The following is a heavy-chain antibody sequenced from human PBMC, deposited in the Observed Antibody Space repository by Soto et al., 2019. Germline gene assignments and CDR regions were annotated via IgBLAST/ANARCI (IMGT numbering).Heavy chain of an antibody. CDR3: ARSLGYCSGGSCAEGY. Sequence: QVQLVQSGAEVKKPGSSVKVSCKASGGTFSSYAISWVRQAPGQGLKWMGGIIPIFGTANYAQKFQGRVTITADESTRTAYMELSSLRSEDTAVYYCARSLGYCSGGSCAEGYWGQGTLVTVSS. J-gene: IGHJ4*02. CDR2: IIPIFGTA. V-gene: IGHV1-69*01. CDR1: GGTFSSYA. D-gene: IGHD2-15*01.